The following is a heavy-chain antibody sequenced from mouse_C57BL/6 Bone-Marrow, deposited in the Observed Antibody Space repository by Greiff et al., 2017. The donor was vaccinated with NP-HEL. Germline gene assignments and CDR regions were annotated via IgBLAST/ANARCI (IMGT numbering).Heavy chain of an antibody. CDR3: ARYYYGSGYFDY. CDR1: GSTFTNYW. D-gene: IGHD1-1*01. J-gene: IGHJ2*01. CDR2: IDPNSGGT. Sequence: QVQLQQPGAELVKPGASVKLSCKASGSTFTNYWRPWVKQRPGRGLEWIGRIDPNSGGTKYNGKFKSKATLTVDKPSSTAYMQLSSLTSEDSAVYYCARYYYGSGYFDYWGQGTTLTVSS. V-gene: IGHV1-72*01.